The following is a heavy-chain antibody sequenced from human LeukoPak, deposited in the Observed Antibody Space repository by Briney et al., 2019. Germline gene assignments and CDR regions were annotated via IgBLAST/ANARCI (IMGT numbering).Heavy chain of an antibody. V-gene: IGHV1-69*05. CDR1: GGTFSSYA. CDR2: IIPIFGTA. CDR3: ARAEGYSYGSPFPSFDY. D-gene: IGHD5-18*01. Sequence: SVKVSCKASGGTFSSYAISWVRQAPGQGLEWMGGIIPIFGTANYAQKFQGRVTITTGESTSTAYMELSSLRSEDTAVYYCARAEGYSYGSPFPSFDYWGQGTLVTVSS. J-gene: IGHJ4*02.